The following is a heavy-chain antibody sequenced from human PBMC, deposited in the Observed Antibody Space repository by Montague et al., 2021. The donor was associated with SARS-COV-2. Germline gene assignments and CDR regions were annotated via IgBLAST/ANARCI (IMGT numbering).Heavy chain of an antibody. CDR2: IYYSGST. CDR3: ARAKGFLVLMVYVMGAFDI. D-gene: IGHD2-8*01. Sequence: TLSLTCSVSGGSIVTGDYYWGWIRQHPGKGLEWIGYIYYSGSTYYNPSLKSRVTLSVDTSKNQFSLKLSSVTAADTAVYYCARAKGFLVLMVYVMGAFDIWGQGTMVTVSS. J-gene: IGHJ3*02. V-gene: IGHV4-31*03. CDR1: GGSIVTGDYY.